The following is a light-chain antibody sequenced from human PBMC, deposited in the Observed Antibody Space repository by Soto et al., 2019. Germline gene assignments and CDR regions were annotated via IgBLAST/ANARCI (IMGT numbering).Light chain of an antibody. CDR3: QQRGDWPLT. V-gene: IGKV3-11*01. CDR1: QSVSSY. J-gene: IGKJ4*01. CDR2: DTS. Sequence: DIVLTQSPATLSLSPGERATLSCRASQSVSSYLAWYQQKPGQAPRLLIYDTSNRATGVPARFSGSGSGTDFTLTISSLEPEDFAVYYCQQRGDWPLTFGGGTKVDIK.